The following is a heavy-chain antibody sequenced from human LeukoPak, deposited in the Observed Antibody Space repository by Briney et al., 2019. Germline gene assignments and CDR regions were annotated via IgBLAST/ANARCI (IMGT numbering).Heavy chain of an antibody. CDR2: VYFSGYT. CDR3: ARDIALDYGDHGGAFDI. CDR1: GGPMSGDSLTESNYY. V-gene: IGHV4-39*07. J-gene: IGHJ3*02. D-gene: IGHD4-17*01. Sequence: SETLSLTCTVSGGPMSGDSLTESNYYWVWIRQPPGKGLEWIGSVYFSGYTYYTPSLKSRVTISADTSKNHFSLRLSSVTAADTAVYYCARDIALDYGDHGGAFDIWGQGTMVTVSS.